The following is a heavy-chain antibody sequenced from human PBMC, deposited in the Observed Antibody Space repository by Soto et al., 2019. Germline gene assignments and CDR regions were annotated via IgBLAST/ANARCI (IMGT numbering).Heavy chain of an antibody. J-gene: IGHJ4*02. D-gene: IGHD1-26*01. CDR2: IYTSGST. Sequence: KPSETLSLTCTVSGGSISSYYWIWIRQPAGKGLEWIGRIYTSGSTNYNPSLKSRVTMSVDTSKNQFSLKLSSVTAADTAVYYCARGIRVGVGVGYFDYWGQGTLVTVSS. CDR1: GGSISSYY. V-gene: IGHV4-4*07. CDR3: ARGIRVGVGVGYFDY.